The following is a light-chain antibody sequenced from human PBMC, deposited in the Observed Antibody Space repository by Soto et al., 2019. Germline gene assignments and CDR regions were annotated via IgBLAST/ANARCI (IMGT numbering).Light chain of an antibody. CDR1: QVIPAY. CDR3: QQYERLPYS. CDR2: DTS. V-gene: IGKV1-33*01. J-gene: IGKJ2*03. Sequence: DIQLTQSPPSLSASVGDRVTITCRASQVIPAYLNCYQQKPGEAPKLVIYDTSNLEIGVPSRFGGGGSGTDFTLTITGLQPEDYATYYCQQYERLPYSFGQGTKV.